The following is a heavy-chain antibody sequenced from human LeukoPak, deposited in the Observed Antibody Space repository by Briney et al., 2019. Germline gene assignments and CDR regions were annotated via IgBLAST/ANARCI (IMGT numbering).Heavy chain of an antibody. CDR2: IRYDGSNK. J-gene: IGHJ5*02. D-gene: IGHD6-13*01. V-gene: IGHV3-30*02. CDR3: AKDGLRGSSWYPGGFDP. CDR1: GFTFSSYG. Sequence: GGSLRLSCAASGFTFSSYGMHWVRQAPGKGLEWVAFIRYDGSNKYYADSVKGRLTISRDNSKNTLYLQMNSLRAEDTAVYYCAKDGLRGSSWYPGGFDPWGQGTLVTDSS.